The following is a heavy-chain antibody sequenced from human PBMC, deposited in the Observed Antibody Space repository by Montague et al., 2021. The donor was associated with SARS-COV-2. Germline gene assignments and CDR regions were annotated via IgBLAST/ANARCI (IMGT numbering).Heavy chain of an antibody. Sequence: SETLSLTCTVSGGSISRYFWNWIRQTPGKGLEWMGYVHDIESSIYNPSLQSRITILLDTPKNQFSLRLKSVTAADTAVYYCARVTLGGREGRTCQYGGLDSWGQGTLVTVSS. CDR2: VHDIESS. D-gene: IGHD4/OR15-4a*01. CDR3: ARVTLGGREGRTCQYGGLDS. V-gene: IGHV4-59*01. J-gene: IGHJ4*02. CDR1: GGSISRYF.